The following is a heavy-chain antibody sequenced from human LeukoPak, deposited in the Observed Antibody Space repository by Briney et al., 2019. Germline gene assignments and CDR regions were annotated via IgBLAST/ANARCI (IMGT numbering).Heavy chain of an antibody. J-gene: IGHJ4*02. CDR2: INSGGAI. CDR3: AAATGLKVFDY. D-gene: IGHD6-13*01. V-gene: IGHV3-66*02. Sequence: WVSTINSGGAINYADSVKGRFTISRDNPKNTLYLQMNSLRAEDTAMYYCAAATGLKVFDYWGQGTLVTVSS.